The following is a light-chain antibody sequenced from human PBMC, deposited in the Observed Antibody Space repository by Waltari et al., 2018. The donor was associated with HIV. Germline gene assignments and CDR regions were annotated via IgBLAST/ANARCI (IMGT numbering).Light chain of an antibody. Sequence: QSGLTQPASVSGSLGQSITIFCNGSVRDIGTYNLVSWYQQFPGKAPKVIISEVSKRPSGISDRFSGSKSANSASHRISGLRPEDEADYFCCSYAGPDTFFVFGGGT. CDR2: EVS. V-gene: IGLV2-23*02. CDR1: VRDIGTYNL. J-gene: IGLJ1*01. CDR3: CSYAGPDTFFV.